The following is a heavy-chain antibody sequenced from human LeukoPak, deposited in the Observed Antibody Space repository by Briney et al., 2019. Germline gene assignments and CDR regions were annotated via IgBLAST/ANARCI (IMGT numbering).Heavy chain of an antibody. Sequence: GGSLRLFCAASGFTFSSYAMSWVRQAPGKGLEWVSAISGSGGSTYYADSVKGRFTISRDNSKNTLYLQMNSLRAEDTAVYYCAKEKYGTDVGEDAFDIWGQGTMVTVSS. V-gene: IGHV3-23*01. CDR3: AKEKYGTDVGEDAFDI. CDR2: ISGSGGST. J-gene: IGHJ3*02. CDR1: GFTFSSYA. D-gene: IGHD4-17*01.